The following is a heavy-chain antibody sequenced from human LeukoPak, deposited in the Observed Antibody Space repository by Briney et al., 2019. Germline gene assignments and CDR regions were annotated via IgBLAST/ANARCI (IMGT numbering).Heavy chain of an antibody. V-gene: IGHV3-23*01. CDR1: GFAFSSNY. D-gene: IGHD3-10*01. CDR3: AKGVAMVRGATGWFDY. Sequence: GGSLRLSCAASGFAFSSNYMSWVRQAPGKGLEWVSAISGSGGSTYYADSVKGRFTISRDNSKNTLYLQMNSLRAEDTAVYYCAKGVAMVRGATGWFDYWGQGTLVTVSS. J-gene: IGHJ4*02. CDR2: ISGSGGST.